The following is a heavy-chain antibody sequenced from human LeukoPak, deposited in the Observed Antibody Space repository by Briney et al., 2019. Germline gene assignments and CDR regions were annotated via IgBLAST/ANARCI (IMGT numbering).Heavy chain of an antibody. CDR3: ARGPSSIAVAAMYYYYGMDV. V-gene: IGHV4-31*03. CDR1: GGSISSGGYY. CDR2: IYYSGST. D-gene: IGHD6-19*01. J-gene: IGHJ6*02. Sequence: SETLSLTCTVSGGSISSGGYYWSWIRQHPGKGLEWIGYIYYSGSTNYNPSLKSRVTISVDTSKNQFSLKLSSVTAADTAVYYCARGPSSIAVAAMYYYYGMDVWGQGTTVTVSS.